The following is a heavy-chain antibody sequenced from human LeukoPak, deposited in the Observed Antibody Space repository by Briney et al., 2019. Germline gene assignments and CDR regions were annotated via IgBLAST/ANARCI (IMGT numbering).Heavy chain of an antibody. Sequence: SQTLSLTCGISGDSVSTNSVTWNWIRQSPSRGLEWLGRTYYRSNWYNDYALSVQSRIAITRDTSKNQCFLQLNSVTPEDTAIYYCARGTAGGSLDYWAREPWSPSPQ. CDR2: TYYRSNWYN. D-gene: IGHD6-13*01. CDR3: ARGTAGGSLDY. CDR1: GDSVSTNSVT. V-gene: IGHV6-1*01. J-gene: IGHJ4*02.